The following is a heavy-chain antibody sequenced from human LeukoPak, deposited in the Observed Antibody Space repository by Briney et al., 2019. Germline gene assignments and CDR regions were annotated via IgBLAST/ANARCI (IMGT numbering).Heavy chain of an antibody. Sequence: GGSLRLSCAASGVTVSSNYMSWVRQAPGKGLEWVSVIYSGGSTYYADSVKGRFTISRDNSKNTLYLQMNSLRAEDTAVYYCARDESGSYGGIFDYWGQGTLVTVSS. CDR3: ARDESGSYGGIFDY. CDR2: IYSGGST. D-gene: IGHD1-26*01. CDR1: GVTVSSNY. J-gene: IGHJ4*02. V-gene: IGHV3-66*01.